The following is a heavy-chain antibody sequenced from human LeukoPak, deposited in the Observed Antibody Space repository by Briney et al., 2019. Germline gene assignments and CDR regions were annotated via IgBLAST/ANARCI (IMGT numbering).Heavy chain of an antibody. V-gene: IGHV4-30-4*01. CDR2: IYYSGST. J-gene: IGHJ4*02. Sequence: SETLSLTCTVSGGSISSSSYYWSWIRQPPGKGLEWIGYIYYSGSTYYNPSLKSRVTISVDTSKNQFSLKLSSVTAADTAVYYCARSLYGSGSYTFDYWGQGTLVTVSS. CDR3: ARSLYGSGSYTFDY. CDR1: GGSISSSSYY. D-gene: IGHD3-10*01.